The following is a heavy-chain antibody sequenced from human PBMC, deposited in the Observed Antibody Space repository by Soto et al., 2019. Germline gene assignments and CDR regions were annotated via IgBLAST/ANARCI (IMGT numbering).Heavy chain of an antibody. CDR2: INHSGST. Sequence: PSETLSLTCAVYGGSFSGYYWIWVRQPPGKGLEWIVEINHSGSTNYNPSLKSRVTISVDTSKNQFSLKLSSVTAADTAVYYCARGGTMIVVVSSYYFDYWGQGTLVTVSS. CDR3: ARGGTMIVVVSSYYFDY. V-gene: IGHV4-34*01. J-gene: IGHJ4*02. D-gene: IGHD3-22*01. CDR1: GGSFSGYY.